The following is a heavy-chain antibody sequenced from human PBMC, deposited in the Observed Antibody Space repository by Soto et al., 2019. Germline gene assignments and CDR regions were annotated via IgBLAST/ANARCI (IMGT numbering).Heavy chain of an antibody. D-gene: IGHD6-19*01. CDR2: IYSSGST. J-gene: IGHJ4*02. V-gene: IGHV4-4*07. Sequence: SETLSLTCTVSGGSISSYYWNWIRQPAGKGLEWIGRIYSSGSTNYNPSLKSRVTMSVNTSKNQFSLKLTSVTAADTAVYYCARGREGGSGWFVDYWGQGTLVTVSS. CDR3: ARGREGGSGWFVDY. CDR1: GGSISSYY.